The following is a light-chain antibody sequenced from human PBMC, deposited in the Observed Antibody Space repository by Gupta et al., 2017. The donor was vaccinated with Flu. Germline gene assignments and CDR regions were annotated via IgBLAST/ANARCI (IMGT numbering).Light chain of an antibody. V-gene: IGLV2-14*01. Sequence: QSALTQPASVSGSPGQSITISCTGTSSDVGGYNYVSWYQHHPGKAPKLMIYEVINRPSGVSNRCSGAKSGTKAFMTISGLQAEDEAYYYCSSYTRRNSVEFGGGTKLTVL. J-gene: IGLJ3*02. CDR3: SSYTRRNSVE. CDR1: SSDVGGYNY. CDR2: EVI.